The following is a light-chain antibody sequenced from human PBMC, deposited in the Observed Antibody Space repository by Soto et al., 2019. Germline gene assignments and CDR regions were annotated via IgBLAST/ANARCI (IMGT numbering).Light chain of an antibody. CDR3: QQCENWPRT. CDR2: YAS. Sequence: EIVMTQSPATLSVSPGESATLSCRASQSISSNLAWYQQKPGQAPRLLIYYASFRATGIPARFSGSGSGTEFTLTISSLQSEDLAVYYCQQCENWPRTFGQGTKLEIK. J-gene: IGKJ2*01. V-gene: IGKV3-15*01. CDR1: QSISSN.